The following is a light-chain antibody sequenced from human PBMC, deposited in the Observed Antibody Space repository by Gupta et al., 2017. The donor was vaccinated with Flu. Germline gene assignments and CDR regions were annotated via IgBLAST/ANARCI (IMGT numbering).Light chain of an antibody. Sequence: DIQMTQSPSTLSASVGDTFTITWRASQSISSWLGWYQQKPGKAPKILIYKASWGEGGVSSRFSGGGEGTEFALTSSSPQKDAFANYYNQQYESNWTFGQGTKVEIK. CDR3: QQYESNWT. J-gene: IGKJ1*01. V-gene: IGKV1-5*03. CDR2: KAS. CDR1: QSISSW.